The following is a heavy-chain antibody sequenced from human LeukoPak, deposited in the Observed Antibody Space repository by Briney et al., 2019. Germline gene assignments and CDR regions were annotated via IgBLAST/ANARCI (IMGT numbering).Heavy chain of an antibody. Sequence: SGTLSLTCAVSGGSISSSNWWSWVRQPPGKGLEWIGEIYHSGSTNYNPSLKSRVTISVDKSKNQFSLKLSSVTAADTAVYYCARDLGRYCSGGSCHYYSYYMDVWGKGTTVTVSS. CDR1: GGSISSSNW. CDR3: ARDLGRYCSGGSCHYYSYYMDV. J-gene: IGHJ6*03. D-gene: IGHD2-15*01. CDR2: IYHSGST. V-gene: IGHV4-4*02.